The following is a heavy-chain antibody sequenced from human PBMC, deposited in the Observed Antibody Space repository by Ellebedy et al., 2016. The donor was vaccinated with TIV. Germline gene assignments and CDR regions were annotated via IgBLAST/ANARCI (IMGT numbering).Heavy chain of an antibody. V-gene: IGHV1-69*13. CDR1: GGSFTNYA. CDR2: FFPVFGTP. J-gene: IGHJ6*02. Sequence: ASVKVSCKASGGSFTNYAITWVRQAPGQGLEWMGGFFPVFGTPTYPQKFQGRVTITADESTTTAYMELSSLRSEDTAVYYCAGALAKDPRWHTYGMDVWGQGTTVTVSS. D-gene: IGHD5-24*01. CDR3: AGALAKDPRWHTYGMDV.